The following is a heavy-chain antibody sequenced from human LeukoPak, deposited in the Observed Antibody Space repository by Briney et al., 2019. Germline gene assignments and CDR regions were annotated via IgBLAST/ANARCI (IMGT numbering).Heavy chain of an antibody. J-gene: IGHJ6*03. CDR2: INPNSGGT. CDR3: ARGILSWLGEYAMGHYMDV. D-gene: IGHD3-10*01. V-gene: IGHV1-2*02. Sequence: ASVKVSCKASGYTSTGYYMHWVRQAPGQGLEWMGWINPNSGGTNYAQKFQGRVSMTRNTSISTAYLELSSLRFEDTAVYYCARGILSWLGEYAMGHYMDVWGKGTTVTISS. CDR1: GYTSTGYY.